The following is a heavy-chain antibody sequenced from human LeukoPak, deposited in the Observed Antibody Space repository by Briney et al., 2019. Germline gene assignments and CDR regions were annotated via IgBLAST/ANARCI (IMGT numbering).Heavy chain of an antibody. D-gene: IGHD5-24*01. CDR3: ARAGRDGYKLSYYYYMDV. Sequence: ASVKVSCKASGYSFTGHYMHWVRQAPGQGLEWMGWINPKSGGTNYAQKFQGRVTMTRDTSISTAYMELSRLRSDDTAVYYCARAGRDGYKLSYYYYMDVWGKGTTVTVSS. CDR1: GYSFTGHY. J-gene: IGHJ6*03. CDR2: INPKSGGT. V-gene: IGHV1-2*02.